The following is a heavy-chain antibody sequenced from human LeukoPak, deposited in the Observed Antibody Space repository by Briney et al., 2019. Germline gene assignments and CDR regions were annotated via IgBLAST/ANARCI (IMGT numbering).Heavy chain of an antibody. V-gene: IGHV3-7*01. D-gene: IGHD3-10*01. Sequence: GGSLSLSCAASGFTFSRSWMSWVRQAPGKGLEWVANIKKDGSEEYYVDSVKGRFTISRDNAKNSRYLQMNSLRGEDTAVYYCTGSSGYWGQGTLVIVSS. CDR2: IKKDGSEE. CDR1: GFTFSRSW. J-gene: IGHJ4*02. CDR3: TGSSGY.